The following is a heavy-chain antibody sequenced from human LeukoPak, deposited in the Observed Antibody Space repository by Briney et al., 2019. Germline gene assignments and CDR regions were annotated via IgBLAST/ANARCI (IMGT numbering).Heavy chain of an antibody. V-gene: IGHV3-11*05. CDR2: IISGSGYT. Sequence: GVSLRLSCAASGFTFSDYYMGWIRQAPGKGLECVSYIISGSGYTVYADSVRGRFTISRDNAKNSLYLQMNSLRAEDTAVYYCAREVHGDYDIWGQGTRVTV. J-gene: IGHJ3*02. D-gene: IGHD4-17*01. CDR3: AREVHGDYDI. CDR1: GFTFSDYY.